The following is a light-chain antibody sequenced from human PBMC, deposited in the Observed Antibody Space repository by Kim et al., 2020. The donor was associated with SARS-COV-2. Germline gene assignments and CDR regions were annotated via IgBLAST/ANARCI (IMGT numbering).Light chain of an antibody. CDR3: QSDNSGTYVV. CDR1: ALAKEY. Sequence: SYELTQSPSVSVSPGQTARITCSGDALAKEYAYWYQHKPGQAPVVVMSKDSERPSGIPDRFSGSSSGTTVTLTISGAQAEDEADYYCQSDNSGTYVVFGGGTRLTVL. V-gene: IGLV3-25*03. CDR2: KDS. J-gene: IGLJ3*02.